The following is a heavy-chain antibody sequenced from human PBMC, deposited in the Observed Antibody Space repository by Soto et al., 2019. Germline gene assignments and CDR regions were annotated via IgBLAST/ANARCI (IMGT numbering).Heavy chain of an antibody. CDR3: AREVLTGAEIDY. J-gene: IGHJ4*02. V-gene: IGHV3-33*05. CDR2: IKYDGSDK. D-gene: IGHD3-9*01. Sequence: QPGGSLRLSCAASGFIFESYGMHWVRQVSGKGLEWVAGIKYDGSDKFYADSVQGRFSISRDNTKDTLYLQLSSLRAEDTAVYFCAREVLTGAEIDYWGQGTQVTVSS. CDR1: GFIFESYG.